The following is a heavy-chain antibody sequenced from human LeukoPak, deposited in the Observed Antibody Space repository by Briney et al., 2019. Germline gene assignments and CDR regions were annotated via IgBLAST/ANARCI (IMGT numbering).Heavy chain of an antibody. J-gene: IGHJ4*02. CDR2: IYYSGST. D-gene: IGHD6-19*01. Sequence: SETLSLTCTVSGGSISSSSYYWGWIRQPPGKGLEWIGSIYYSGSTYYNPSLKSRVTISVDTSKNQFSLKLSSVTAADTAVYYCASMSSSGLDYWGQGTLVTVSS. CDR1: GGSISSSSYY. CDR3: ASMSSSGLDY. V-gene: IGHV4-39*07.